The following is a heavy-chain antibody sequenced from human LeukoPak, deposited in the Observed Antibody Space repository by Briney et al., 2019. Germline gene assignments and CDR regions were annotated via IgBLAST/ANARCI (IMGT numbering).Heavy chain of an antibody. Sequence: SETLSVTCTVSPGSISSSSHYWGWIRQPPGKGLEWIGSIYYSGINYYNPSLKRRVTISVDTSKNQFSLKLNSVTAAETAVYYCARQSSGRYYFDYWGQGALVTVSS. J-gene: IGHJ4*02. CDR3: ARQSSGRYYFDY. CDR2: IYYSGIN. D-gene: IGHD3-16*02. V-gene: IGHV4-39*01. CDR1: PGSISSSSHY.